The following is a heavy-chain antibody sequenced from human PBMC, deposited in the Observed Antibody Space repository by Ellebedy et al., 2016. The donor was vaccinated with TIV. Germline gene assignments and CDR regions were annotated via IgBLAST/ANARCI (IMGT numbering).Heavy chain of an antibody. CDR3: AKDLGSITMVRGVIFDY. D-gene: IGHD3-10*01. V-gene: IGHV3-23*01. CDR1: GFTFRSYA. Sequence: PGGSLRLSCAASGFTFRSYAMSWVRQAPGKGLEWVSTIISGSGGSTYYADSVKGSFTISRDNSKNTLYLQMNSLRAEDTAVYYCAKDLGSITMVRGVIFDYWGQGTLVTVSS. CDR2: IISGSGGST. J-gene: IGHJ4*02.